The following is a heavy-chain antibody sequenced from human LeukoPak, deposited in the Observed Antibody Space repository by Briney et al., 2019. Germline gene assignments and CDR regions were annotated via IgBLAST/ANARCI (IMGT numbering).Heavy chain of an antibody. V-gene: IGHV3-30*02. Sequence: GGSLRLSCAASGFTFSSYGMHWVRQAPGEGLEWVAFIGFDGSNKYYAYSVKGRFTISRDNSKNTLYLQMNSLRAEDTAVYYCAKGEMDTAGGPLDAFDIWGQGTMVTVSS. CDR2: IGFDGSNK. CDR3: AKGEMDTAGGPLDAFDI. J-gene: IGHJ3*02. D-gene: IGHD5-18*01. CDR1: GFTFSSYG.